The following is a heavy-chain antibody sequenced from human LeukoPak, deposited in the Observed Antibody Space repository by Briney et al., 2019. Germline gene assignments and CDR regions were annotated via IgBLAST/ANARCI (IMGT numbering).Heavy chain of an antibody. CDR2: IYYSGST. Sequence: SETLSLTCTVSGGSISSYYWSWIRQPPGKGLEWIGYIYYSGSTNYNPSLKSRVTISVDTSKYQFSLKLSSVTAADTAVYYCAREVVPAAGGFDYWGQGTLVTVSS. V-gene: IGHV4-59*01. D-gene: IGHD2-2*01. J-gene: IGHJ4*02. CDR1: GGSISSYY. CDR3: AREVVPAAGGFDY.